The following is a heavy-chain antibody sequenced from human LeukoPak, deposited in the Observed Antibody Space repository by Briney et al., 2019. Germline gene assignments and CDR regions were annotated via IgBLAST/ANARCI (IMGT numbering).Heavy chain of an antibody. D-gene: IGHD3-22*01. CDR1: RGSLSTFY. J-gene: IGHJ4*02. CDR2: IYYGGTT. CDR3: AREIDRGLDY. Sequence: TSETLSLTCSVSRGSLSTFYWSWIRQPPGKGLEWIGYIYYGGTTNYNPSLKRRVSISADTSKNQFSLRLRNATAADTAVYYCAREIDRGLDYWGQGALVTVSS. V-gene: IGHV4-59*01.